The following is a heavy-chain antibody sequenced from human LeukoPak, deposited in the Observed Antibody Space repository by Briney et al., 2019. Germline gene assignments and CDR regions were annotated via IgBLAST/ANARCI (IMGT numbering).Heavy chain of an antibody. CDR2: IYYSGST. V-gene: IGHV4-59*08. CDR1: GGSISSYY. Sequence: SETLSLTCTVSGGSISSYYWSWIRQPPGKGLEWIGYIYYSGSTNYNPSLKSRVTISIGTSKNQFSLKLNSVTAADTAVYYCARLTGDPDAFDIWGQGTMVTVSS. CDR3: ARLTGDPDAFDI. D-gene: IGHD7-27*01. J-gene: IGHJ3*02.